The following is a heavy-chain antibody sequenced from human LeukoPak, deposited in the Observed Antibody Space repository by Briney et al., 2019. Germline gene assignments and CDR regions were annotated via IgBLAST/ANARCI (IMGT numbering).Heavy chain of an antibody. CDR1: GFTFSSYA. CDR2: ISGSGGST. J-gene: IGHJ3*02. CDR3: ARDQEVGATKGDAFDI. D-gene: IGHD1-26*01. V-gene: IGHV3-23*01. Sequence: AGGSLRLSCAASGFTFSSYAMSWVRQAPGKGLEWVSAISGSGGSTYYADSVKGRFTISRDNSKNTLYLQMNSLRAEDTAVYYCARDQEVGATKGDAFDIWGQGTMVTVSS.